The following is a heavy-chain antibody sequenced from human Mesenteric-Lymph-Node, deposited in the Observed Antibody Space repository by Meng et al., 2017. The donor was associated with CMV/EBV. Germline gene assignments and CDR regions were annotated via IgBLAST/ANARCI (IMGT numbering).Heavy chain of an antibody. D-gene: IGHD1-26*01. CDR1: GGSISGSNW. CDR2: IYHSGST. J-gene: IGHJ4*02. Sequence: CAVSGGSISGSNWLSWVRQPPGKGLEWIGEIYHSGSTTYNPSLKSRVTISVDKSKNQFSLKLSSVTAADTAVYYCASAPGWELPFDYWGQGTLVTVSS. CDR3: ASAPGWELPFDY. V-gene: IGHV4-4*02.